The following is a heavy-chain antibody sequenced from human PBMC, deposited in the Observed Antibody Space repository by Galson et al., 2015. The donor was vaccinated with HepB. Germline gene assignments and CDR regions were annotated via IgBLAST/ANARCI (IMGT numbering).Heavy chain of an antibody. V-gene: IGHV4-61*02. Sequence: TLSLTCTVPGGSISSGSYYWSWLRQPAGKGLEWIGRIYTSGSTNYNPSLKSRVTMSVDPSKNQFSLKLSSVTAADTAMYYCARVLPGIAAAGHAFDIWGQGTMVTVSS. J-gene: IGHJ3*02. D-gene: IGHD6-13*01. CDR3: ARVLPGIAAAGHAFDI. CDR2: IYTSGST. CDR1: GGSISSGSYY.